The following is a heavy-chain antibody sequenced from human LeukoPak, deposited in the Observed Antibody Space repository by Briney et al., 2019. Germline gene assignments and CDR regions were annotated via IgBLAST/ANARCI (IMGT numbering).Heavy chain of an antibody. J-gene: IGHJ4*02. V-gene: IGHV3-7*01. CDR1: GFTFNSNW. CDR3: ARDKYYDRYFDS. CDR2: IKQDGSEK. Sequence: GGSLRLSCAASGFTFNSNWMSWVRQAPGKGLEWVANIKQDGSEKYYVDSVKGRFTISRDNARNPVSLQMNSLRAEDTAVYYCARDKYYDRYFDSWGQGTLVTVSS. D-gene: IGHD3-22*01.